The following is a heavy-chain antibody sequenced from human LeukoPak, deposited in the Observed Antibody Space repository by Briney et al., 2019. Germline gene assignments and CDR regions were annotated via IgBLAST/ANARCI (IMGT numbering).Heavy chain of an antibody. CDR3: ATHRRDIVVVVAATSNWFDP. Sequence: GGSLRLSCAASGFTFSSYAMSWVRQAPGKGLEWDSAISGSGGSTYYADSVKGRFTISRDNSKNTLYLQMNSLRAEDTAVYYCATHRRDIVVVVAATSNWFDPWGQGTLVTVSS. CDR2: ISGSGGST. V-gene: IGHV3-23*01. CDR1: GFTFSSYA. D-gene: IGHD2-15*01. J-gene: IGHJ5*02.